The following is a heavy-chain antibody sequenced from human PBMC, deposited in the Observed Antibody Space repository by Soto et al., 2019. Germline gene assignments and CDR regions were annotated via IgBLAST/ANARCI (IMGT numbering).Heavy chain of an antibody. V-gene: IGHV3-21*01. J-gene: IGHJ4*02. CDR2: ISSSGSYI. Sequence: PGGSLRLSCAASGFTFGSYSMNWFRQAPRKGLEWVSSISSSGSYINYADSMKGRFTISRDNAKNSLYLQLSCLRAEDTAVYYCARVLAVAGPYYFDCWGQGTLVTVSS. CDR1: GFTFGSYS. D-gene: IGHD6-19*01. CDR3: ARVLAVAGPYYFDC.